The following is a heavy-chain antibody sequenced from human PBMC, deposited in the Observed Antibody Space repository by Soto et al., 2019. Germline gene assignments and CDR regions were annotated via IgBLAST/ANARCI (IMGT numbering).Heavy chain of an antibody. CDR3: AREGYCSSTSCYSYYYYYGMDV. J-gene: IGHJ6*02. Sequence: PGGSLRLSCAASGFTFSSYGMHWVRQAPGKGLEWVAVIWYDGSNKYYADSVKGRFTISRDNSKNTLYLQMNSLRAEDTAVYYCAREGYCSSTSCYSYYYYYGMDVWGQGTTVTVSS. V-gene: IGHV3-33*01. CDR2: IWYDGSNK. D-gene: IGHD2-2*01. CDR1: GFTFSSYG.